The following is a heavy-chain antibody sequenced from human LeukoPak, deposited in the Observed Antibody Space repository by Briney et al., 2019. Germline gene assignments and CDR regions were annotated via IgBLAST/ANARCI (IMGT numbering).Heavy chain of an antibody. J-gene: IGHJ4*02. Sequence: GGSLRLSCAASGFTFSSSAMSWVRQAPGKGLEWVSSISGSGSGGSTYYADSVKGRFTISRDNSKNTLYLQMNSLRAEDTAVYYCAKWRGDILTGYYRGSWDYFDYWGQGTLVIVSS. V-gene: IGHV3-23*01. D-gene: IGHD3-9*01. CDR2: ISGSGSGGST. CDR1: GFTFSSSA. CDR3: AKWRGDILTGYYRGSWDYFDY.